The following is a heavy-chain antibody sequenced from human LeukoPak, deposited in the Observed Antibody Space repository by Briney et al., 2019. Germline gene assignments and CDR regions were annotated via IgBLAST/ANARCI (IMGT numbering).Heavy chain of an antibody. CDR3: AKGSRWGPSSSSLDY. CDR2: ISGSGGST. D-gene: IGHD6-6*01. Sequence: PGGSLRLSCEASGFTFSSYAMSWVRQAPGKGLEWVSAISGSGGSTYYADSVKGRFTISRDNSKNTLYLQMNSLRAEDTAVYYCAKGSRWGPSSSSLDYWGQGTLVTVSS. V-gene: IGHV3-23*01. J-gene: IGHJ4*02. CDR1: GFTFSSYA.